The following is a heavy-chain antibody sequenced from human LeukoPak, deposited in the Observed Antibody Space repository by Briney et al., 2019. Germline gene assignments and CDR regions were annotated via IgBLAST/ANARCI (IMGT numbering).Heavy chain of an antibody. J-gene: IGHJ4*02. CDR3: AKDSRALRTVTTEGFAY. D-gene: IGHD4-17*01. Sequence: PGRSLRLSCAASGFTFDDYAMHWVRQAPGEGLEWVSGISWNSGSIGYADSVKGRFTISRDNAKNSLYLQMNSLRAEDTALYYCAKDSRALRTVTTEGFAYWGQGTLVTVSS. CDR2: ISWNSGSI. V-gene: IGHV3-9*01. CDR1: GFTFDDYA.